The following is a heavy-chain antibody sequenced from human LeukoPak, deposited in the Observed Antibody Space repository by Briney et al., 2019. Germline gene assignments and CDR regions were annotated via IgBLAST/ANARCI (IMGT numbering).Heavy chain of an antibody. D-gene: IGHD3-3*01. CDR2: ISSSSSYI. Sequence: PGGSLRPSCAASGFTFSSYSMNWVRQAPGKGLEWVSSISSSSSYIYYADSVKGRFTISRDNAKNSLYLQMNSLRAEDTAVYYCARPLRESGYFYFDYWGQGTLVTVSS. CDR1: GFTFSSYS. V-gene: IGHV3-21*01. J-gene: IGHJ4*02. CDR3: ARPLRESGYFYFDY.